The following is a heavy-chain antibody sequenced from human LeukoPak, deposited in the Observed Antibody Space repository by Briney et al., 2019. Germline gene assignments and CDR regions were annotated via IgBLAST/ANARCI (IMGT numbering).Heavy chain of an antibody. CDR3: ATFGIVVVTPDAFDI. J-gene: IGHJ3*02. CDR2: FDPEDGET. V-gene: IGHV1-24*01. Sequence: ASVKVSFKVSGYTLTDLSMHWVRQAPGKGLEWMGGFDPEDGETIYAQKFQGRVTMTEDTSTDTAYMELSSLRSEDTAVYYCATFGIVVVTPDAFDIWGQGTMVTVSS. CDR1: GYTLTDLS. D-gene: IGHD3-22*01.